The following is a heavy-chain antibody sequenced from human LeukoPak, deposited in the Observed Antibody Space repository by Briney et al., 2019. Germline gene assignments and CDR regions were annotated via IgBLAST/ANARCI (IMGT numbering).Heavy chain of an antibody. D-gene: IGHD3-16*01. J-gene: IGHJ4*02. V-gene: IGHV4-34*01. CDR1: GGSFSGYY. Sequence: SETLSLTCAVYGGSFSGYYWSWIRQPPGKGLEWIGEINHSGSTNYNPSLKSRVTISVDTSKNQFSLKLSSVTAADTAVYYCAGGGGGCWGGVYYFDYWGQGTLVTVSS. CDR2: INHSGST. CDR3: AGGGGGCWGGVYYFDY.